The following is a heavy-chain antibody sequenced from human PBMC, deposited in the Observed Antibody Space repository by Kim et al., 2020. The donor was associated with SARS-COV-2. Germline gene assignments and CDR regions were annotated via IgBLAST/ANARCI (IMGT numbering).Heavy chain of an antibody. D-gene: IGHD4-17*01. CDR3: ARSVTTLKVWCPDY. Sequence: ASVKVSCKASGYTFTSYAMHWVRQAPGQRLEWMGWINAGNGNTKYSQKFQGRVTITRDTSASTAYMELSSLRSEDTAVYYCARSVTTLKVWCPDYWGQGTLVTVPS. J-gene: IGHJ4*02. CDR2: INAGNGNT. V-gene: IGHV1-3*01. CDR1: GYTFTSYA.